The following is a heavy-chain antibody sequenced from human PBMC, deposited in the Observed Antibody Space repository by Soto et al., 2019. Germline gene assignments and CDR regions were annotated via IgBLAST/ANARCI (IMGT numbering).Heavy chain of an antibody. D-gene: IGHD1-26*01. Sequence: QVQLQESGPGLVKPSETLSLTCTVSGGSISSYYWSWIRQPPGKGLEWIGFFSYSGTTNYNPSLKSRVTISVDTSKNQFSLKLSSVTAADTAVYYCARYSGTYYVYWGQGTLVTVSS. J-gene: IGHJ4*02. CDR3: ARYSGTYYVY. V-gene: IGHV4-59*01. CDR1: GGSISSYY. CDR2: FSYSGTT.